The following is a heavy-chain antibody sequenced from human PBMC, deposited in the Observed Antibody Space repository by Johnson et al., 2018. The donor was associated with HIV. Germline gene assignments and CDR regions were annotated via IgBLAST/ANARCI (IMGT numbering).Heavy chain of an antibody. CDR1: GFTFSDYY. D-gene: IGHD6-13*01. CDR3: ARDQGSWDAFDI. Sequence: QVQLVESGGGVVQPGRSLRLSCAASGFTFSDYYMSWIRQAPGQGLEWVSYISTSGSTRYYADSVKGRFTISREKAKNSLYLQMNSLRAGDTAVYYCARDQGSWDAFDIWGQGTMVTVSS. CDR2: ISTSGSTR. V-gene: IGHV3-11*04. J-gene: IGHJ3*02.